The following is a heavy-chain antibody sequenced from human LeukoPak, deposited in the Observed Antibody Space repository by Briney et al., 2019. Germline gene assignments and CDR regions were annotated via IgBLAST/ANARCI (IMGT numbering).Heavy chain of an antibody. CDR3: ARARGPAAMLDWFDP. CDR2: IGQSGST. V-gene: IGHV4-34*01. CDR1: NGSFSVYY. Sequence: SETLSLTCAVYNGSFSVYYWSWIRQPPGKGLEWIGEIGQSGSTNYKSSLKSRVTISTDTSKNHISLKLTSVTAGDTAVYYCARARGPAAMLDWFDPWSQGTLVIVSS. J-gene: IGHJ5*02. D-gene: IGHD2-2*01.